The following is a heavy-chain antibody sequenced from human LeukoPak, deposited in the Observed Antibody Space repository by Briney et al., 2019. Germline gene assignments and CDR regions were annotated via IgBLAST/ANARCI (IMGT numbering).Heavy chain of an antibody. CDR1: GYSISSNNW. CDR2: LYVGGST. V-gene: IGHV4-28*01. J-gene: IGHJ4*02. D-gene: IGHD1-26*01. CDR3: AKTASSGSYYDS. Sequence: PSDTLSLTCAVSGYSISSNNWWGWIRQPPGEGLEWIGYLYVGGSTYYNPSLKSRVTMSVDTSKNQLSLKLSSLTAVDTALYYCAKTASSGSYYDSWGQGTLVTVSS.